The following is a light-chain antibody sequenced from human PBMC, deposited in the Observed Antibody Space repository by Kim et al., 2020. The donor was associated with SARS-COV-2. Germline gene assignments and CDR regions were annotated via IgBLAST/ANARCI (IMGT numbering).Light chain of an antibody. CDR3: QVWDSSSDQYV. CDR1: NIGGKS. V-gene: IGLV3-21*04. CDR2: YDT. Sequence: SYELTQSPSVSVAPGKPARITCGGNNIGGKSVHWYQQKAGQAPVLVISYDTDRPSGIPERFSGSNSGNTATLTISKVEAGDEADYYCQVWDSSSDQYVFGTGTKVTVL. J-gene: IGLJ1*01.